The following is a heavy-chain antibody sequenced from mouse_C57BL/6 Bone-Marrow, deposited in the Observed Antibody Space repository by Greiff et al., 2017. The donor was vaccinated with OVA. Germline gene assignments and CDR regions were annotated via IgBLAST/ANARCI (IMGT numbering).Heavy chain of an antibody. V-gene: IGHV2-9-1*01. Sequence: QVQLKESGPGLVAPSQRLSITCTVSGFSLTSYAISWVRQPPGTGLEWLGVIWTGGGTNYNSALKSRLSISKDNSKSQVFLKMNSLQTDDTARYYCARKIYYGNYWYFDVWGTGTTVTVSS. CDR1: GFSLTSYA. CDR2: IWTGGGT. D-gene: IGHD2-1*01. J-gene: IGHJ1*03. CDR3: ARKIYYGNYWYFDV.